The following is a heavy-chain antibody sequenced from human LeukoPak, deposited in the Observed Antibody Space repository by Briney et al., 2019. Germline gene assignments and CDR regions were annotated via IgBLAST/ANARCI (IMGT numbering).Heavy chain of an antibody. Sequence: GGSLRLSCAASGFTFSSYSMNWVRQAPGKGLEWVSYISSSSSTIYYADSVKGRFTISRDNAKNSLYLQMNSLRAEDTAVYYCARDPHYANYYYYMDVWGKGTTVTVSS. CDR3: ARDPHYANYYYYMDV. J-gene: IGHJ6*03. CDR1: GFTFSSYS. CDR2: ISSSSSTI. D-gene: IGHD4-17*01. V-gene: IGHV3-48*01.